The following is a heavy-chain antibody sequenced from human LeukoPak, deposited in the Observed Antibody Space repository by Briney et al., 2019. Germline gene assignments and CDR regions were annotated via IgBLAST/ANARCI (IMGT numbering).Heavy chain of an antibody. D-gene: IGHD2-8*01. J-gene: IGHJ4*01. CDR1: GFNFSGYS. V-gene: IGHV3-21*01. CDR2: ISSGSTYI. CDR3: ARVGSGWCVDY. Sequence: GGSLRLSCAASGFNFSGYSMNWVRQAPGKGLEWVSSISSGSTYIYHADSVKGRFTISRDNAKSSLYLQMNTLRAEDTAFYYCARVGSGWCVDYWGQGTLVTVSS.